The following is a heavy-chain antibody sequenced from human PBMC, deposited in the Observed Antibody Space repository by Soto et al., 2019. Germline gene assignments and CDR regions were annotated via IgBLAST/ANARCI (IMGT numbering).Heavy chain of an antibody. CDR3: AREEGPYSSSWYFDYGMDV. D-gene: IGHD6-13*01. Sequence: SETLSLTCTVSGGSISSYYWSWIRQPPGKGLEWIGYIYYSGSTNYNPSLKSRVTISVDTSKNQFSLKLSSVTAADTAVYYCAREEGPYSSSWYFDYGMDVWGQGTTVTVSS. CDR2: IYYSGST. J-gene: IGHJ6*02. V-gene: IGHV4-59*01. CDR1: GGSISSYY.